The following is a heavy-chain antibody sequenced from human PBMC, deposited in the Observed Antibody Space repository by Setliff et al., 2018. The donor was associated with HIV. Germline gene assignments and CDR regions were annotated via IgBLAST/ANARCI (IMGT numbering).Heavy chain of an antibody. CDR1: GFAFVDFA. CDR3: ARHWRRDLGHAFEG. Sequence: GESLKISCAASGFAFVDFAMTWVRQRPGKGLEWVSYINWNGGRTDFADSVKGRFTISRDNVERYVFLEMNNLRPEDTALYYCARHWRRDLGHAFEGWGQGTMVTVSS. CDR2: INWNGGRT. V-gene: IGHV3-20*04. D-gene: IGHD1-1*01. J-gene: IGHJ3*01.